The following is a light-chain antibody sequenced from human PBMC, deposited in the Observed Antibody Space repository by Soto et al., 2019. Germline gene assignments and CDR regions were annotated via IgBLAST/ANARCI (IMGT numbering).Light chain of an antibody. CDR3: AAWDDSLNGPV. CDR2: DDR. CDR1: NIGRKS. V-gene: IGLV3-21*02. J-gene: IGLJ2*01. Sequence: SYELTQPPSVSVAPGQTARITCGGTNIGRKSVHWYQQKPGQAPVVVVYDDRDRPSGIPERFSGSNSGNTAALTISGLQSEDEADYYCAAWDDSLNGPVFGGGTKLTVL.